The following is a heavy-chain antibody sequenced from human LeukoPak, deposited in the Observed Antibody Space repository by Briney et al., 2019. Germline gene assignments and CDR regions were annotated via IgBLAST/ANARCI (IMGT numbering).Heavy chain of an antibody. CDR2: ISYDGSNK. CDR1: GFTFSSYW. D-gene: IGHD2-21*02. Sequence: PGGSLRLSCAASGFTFSSYWMNWARQAPGKGLEWVAVISYDGSNKYYADSVKGRFTISRDNSKNTLYLQMNSLRAEDTAVYYYARGSGFAVVTATYYDYWGQGTLVTVSS. V-gene: IGHV3-30*03. CDR3: ARGSGFAVVTATYYDY. J-gene: IGHJ4*02.